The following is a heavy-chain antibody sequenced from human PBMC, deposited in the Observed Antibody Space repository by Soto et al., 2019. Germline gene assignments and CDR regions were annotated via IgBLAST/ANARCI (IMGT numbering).Heavy chain of an antibody. V-gene: IGHV1-69*06. Sequence: QVQLVQSGAEVKKPGSSVKVSCEASGGTFSGHAISWVRQAPGQGPEWMGGLIPLFGTTQHAQNFQDRLTIMADNSTSTAYMELTSLRFEDTAIYYCARGPNWAYRFDSWGQGTLVTVSS. CDR2: LIPLFGTT. CDR3: ARGPNWAYRFDS. D-gene: IGHD2-21*01. CDR1: GGTFSGHA. J-gene: IGHJ4*02.